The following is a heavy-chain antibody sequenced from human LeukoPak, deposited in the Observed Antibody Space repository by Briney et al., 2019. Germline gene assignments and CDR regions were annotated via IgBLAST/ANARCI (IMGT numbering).Heavy chain of an antibody. CDR1: GYSFTSYW. CDR2: IYPGDSDT. Sequence: GESLKVSCKGSGYSFTSYWIGWVRQMPGKGLGWMGIIYPGDSDTRYSPSFQGQVTISADKSISTAYLQWSSLKASDTAMYYCARQKYYDSIPSAFDIWGQGTMVTVSS. D-gene: IGHD3-22*01. CDR3: ARQKYYDSIPSAFDI. V-gene: IGHV5-51*01. J-gene: IGHJ3*02.